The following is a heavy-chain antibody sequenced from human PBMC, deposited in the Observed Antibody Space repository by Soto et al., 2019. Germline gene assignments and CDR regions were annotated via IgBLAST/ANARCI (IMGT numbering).Heavy chain of an antibody. CDR3: ARDQWAMVRGVIINYFDY. J-gene: IGHJ4*02. CDR2: IYYSENT. D-gene: IGHD3-10*01. Sequence: QVQLQESGPGLVKPSQTLSLTCTVSGGSVSSGDYYWSWIRQPPGKGLEWIGYIYYSENTYYNPSLKSRVTISADTSKNQFSLKLSSVTAADTAVYYCARDQWAMVRGVIINYFDYWGQGTLDTVSS. V-gene: IGHV4-30-4*01. CDR1: GGSVSSGDYY.